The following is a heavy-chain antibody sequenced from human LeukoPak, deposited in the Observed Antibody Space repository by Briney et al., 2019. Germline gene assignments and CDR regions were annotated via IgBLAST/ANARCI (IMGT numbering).Heavy chain of an antibody. CDR3: AKVPGARIAVAHYYFDY. CDR1: GFTFSSYG. CDR2: ISYDGSNK. D-gene: IGHD6-19*01. V-gene: IGHV3-30*18. J-gene: IGHJ4*02. Sequence: GRSLRLSCAASGFTFSSYGMHWVRQAPGKGLEWVAVISYDGSNKYYTDSVKGRFTISRDNSKNTLYLQMKSLGAEDTAVYYCAKVPGARIAVAHYYFDYWGQGTLVTVSS.